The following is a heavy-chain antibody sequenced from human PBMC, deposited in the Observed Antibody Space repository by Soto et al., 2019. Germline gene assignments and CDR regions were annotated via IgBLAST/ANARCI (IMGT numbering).Heavy chain of an antibody. J-gene: IGHJ6*02. CDR3: ARDRKDIVLVPAAPPYYYYYGMDV. D-gene: IGHD2-2*01. CDR2: IYYSGST. V-gene: IGHV4-59*01. CDR1: GGSISSYY. Sequence: SETLSLTCTVSGGSISSYYWSWIRQPPGKGLEWIGYIYYSGSTNYNPSLKSRVTISVDTSKNQFSLKLSSVTAADTAVYYCARDRKDIVLVPAAPPYYYYYGMDVWGQGTTVTVSS.